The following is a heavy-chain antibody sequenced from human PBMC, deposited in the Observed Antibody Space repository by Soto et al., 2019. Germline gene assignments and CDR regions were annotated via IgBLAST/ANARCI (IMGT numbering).Heavy chain of an antibody. V-gene: IGHV3-74*01. CDR1: GFTFSSDW. Sequence: EVQLVESGGGLVQPGGSLRLSCVASGFTFSSDWMHWVRQAPGKGLVWVSRINSDGSSRSSGDSVKGRFTISRDNAKNTLDMQMNSPRAEDTAVYYCARGVAGAGGSYGMDVWGQGTTVTVSS. J-gene: IGHJ6*02. CDR3: ARGVAGAGGSYGMDV. CDR2: INSDGSSR. D-gene: IGHD6-13*01.